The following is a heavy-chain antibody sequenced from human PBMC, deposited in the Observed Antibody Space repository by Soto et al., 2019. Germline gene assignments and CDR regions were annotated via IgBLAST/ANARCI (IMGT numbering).Heavy chain of an antibody. V-gene: IGHV3-15*07. CDR1: GLTISDAW. D-gene: IGHD2-15*01. CDR3: TTGSVEGV. CDR2: IKTNTEGGTT. J-gene: IGHJ6*02. Sequence: EVQLVESGGGLISPGGSLRLSCAASGLTISDAWMNWVRQAPGKGLEWVGRIKTNTEGGTTDYAAAVEGRFAVSRDDLKNTLYLQMNSLKIEDTAVYSCTTGSVEGVWGQGTTVVVSS.